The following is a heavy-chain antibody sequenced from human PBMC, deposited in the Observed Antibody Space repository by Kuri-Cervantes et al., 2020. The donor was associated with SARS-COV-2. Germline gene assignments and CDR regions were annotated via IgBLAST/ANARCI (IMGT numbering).Heavy chain of an antibody. Sequence: GESLKISCAASGFTFSSYAMSWVRQAPGKGLEWVSAISGSGGSTYYADSVKGRFTISRDNSKNTLYLQMNSLRAEDTAVYYRAKVNRMYTIFGVVTALDYWGQGTLVTVSS. D-gene: IGHD3-3*01. CDR1: GFTFSSYA. CDR3: AKVNRMYTIFGVVTALDY. CDR2: ISGSGGST. J-gene: IGHJ4*02. V-gene: IGHV3-23*01.